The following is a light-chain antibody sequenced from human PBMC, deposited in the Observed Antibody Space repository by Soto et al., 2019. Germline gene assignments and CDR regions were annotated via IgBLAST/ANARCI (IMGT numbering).Light chain of an antibody. J-gene: IGKJ1*01. CDR2: GAS. CDR1: QSVSSSY. Sequence: EIVLTQSPGTLSLSPGERATLSCRASQSVSSSYLAWYQQKPGQAPRLLIYGASSRATGIPDRFSGSGSGKDFTLTISRLEPEDFAVYYCQQYCSAWTFGQGTKVEIK. CDR3: QQYCSAWT. V-gene: IGKV3-20*01.